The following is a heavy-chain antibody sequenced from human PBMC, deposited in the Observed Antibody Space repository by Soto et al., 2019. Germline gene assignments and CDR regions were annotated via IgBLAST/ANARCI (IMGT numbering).Heavy chain of an antibody. V-gene: IGHV3-30-3*01. CDR3: ARWGVNYYDSSGYYRYYFDY. CDR1: GFTFSSYA. Sequence: QVQLVESGGGVVQPGRSLRLSRAASGFTFSSYAMHWVRQAPGKGLEWVAVISYDGSNKYYADSVKGRFTISRDNSKNTLYLQMNSLRAEDTAVYYCARWGVNYYDSSGYYRYYFDYWGQGTLVTVSS. J-gene: IGHJ4*02. D-gene: IGHD3-22*01. CDR2: ISYDGSNK.